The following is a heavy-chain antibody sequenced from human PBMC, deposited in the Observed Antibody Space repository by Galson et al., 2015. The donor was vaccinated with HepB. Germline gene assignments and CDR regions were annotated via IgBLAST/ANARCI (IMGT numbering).Heavy chain of an antibody. J-gene: IGHJ6*02. CDR2: IYYSGST. Sequence: SETLSLTCTVSGGSISSSSYYWGWIRQPPGKGLEWIGSIYYSGSTYYNPSLKSRVTISVDTSKNQFSLKLSSVTAADTAVYYCASRPREDFDWPYGMDVWGQGTTVTVSS. V-gene: IGHV4-39*01. CDR1: GGSISSSSYY. CDR3: ASRPREDFDWPYGMDV. D-gene: IGHD3-9*01.